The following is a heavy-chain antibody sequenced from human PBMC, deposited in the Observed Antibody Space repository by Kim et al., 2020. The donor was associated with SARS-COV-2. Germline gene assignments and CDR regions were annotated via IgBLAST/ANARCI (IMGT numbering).Heavy chain of an antibody. CDR2: ISYDGNEK. D-gene: IGHD4-17*01. V-gene: IGHV3-30*18. J-gene: IGHJ6*02. Sequence: GGSLRLSCAVAGFTFSSYGMHWVRQAPGKGLDWVAFISYDGNEKNYADSVRGRFTISRDKSKKMLYLQMNSLRADDTAIYYCVKAADDYGDYDLDHYYFGMDVWGQGTTVTVSS. CDR1: GFTFSSYG. CDR3: VKAADDYGDYDLDHYYFGMDV.